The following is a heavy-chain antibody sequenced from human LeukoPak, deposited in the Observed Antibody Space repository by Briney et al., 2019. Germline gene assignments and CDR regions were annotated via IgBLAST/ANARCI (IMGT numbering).Heavy chain of an antibody. Sequence: PGGSLRLSCAASGFTFDDYAMHWVRQAPGKGLEWVSGISWNSGSIGYADSVKGRFTISRDNAKNSLYLQMNSLRAEDMALYYCAKDVDLGTSGFDIWGQGTMVTVSS. CDR2: ISWNSGSI. V-gene: IGHV3-9*03. CDR3: AKDVDLGTSGFDI. D-gene: IGHD2-2*01. J-gene: IGHJ3*02. CDR1: GFTFDDYA.